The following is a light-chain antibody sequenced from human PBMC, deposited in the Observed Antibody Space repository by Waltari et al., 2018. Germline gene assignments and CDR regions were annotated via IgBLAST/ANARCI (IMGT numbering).Light chain of an antibody. CDR1: SSDVGGYNY. CDR3: CSYAGAVYV. Sequence: SALTQPRSVSGSPGQSVTISCTGTSSDVGGYNYVSWYQQHPGKAPKRMIYDVSKRPSGVPDRFSGSKSGNTASLTISGLQAEDEADYYCCSYAGAVYVFGTGTKVTVL. J-gene: IGLJ1*01. V-gene: IGLV2-11*01. CDR2: DVS.